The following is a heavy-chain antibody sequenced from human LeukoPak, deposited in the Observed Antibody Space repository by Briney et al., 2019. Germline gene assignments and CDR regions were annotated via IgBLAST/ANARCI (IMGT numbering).Heavy chain of an antibody. CDR3: AGTYQLTY. J-gene: IGHJ4*02. CDR2: IFHKGRS. Sequence: PSETLSLTCTVSGGSISSDGHFWSWIRQHPGKGLEWLGYIFHKGRSYYNPSLRSRITISVDTSKNQFSLKLSSVTAADTAVYYCAGTYQLTYWGQGTLVTVSS. D-gene: IGHD2-2*01. V-gene: IGHV4-31*03. CDR1: GGSISSDGHF.